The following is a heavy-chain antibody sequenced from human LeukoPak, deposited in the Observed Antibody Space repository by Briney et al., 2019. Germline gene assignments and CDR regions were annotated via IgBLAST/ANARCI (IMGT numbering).Heavy chain of an antibody. CDR3: AKVNFGESRDAIDI. J-gene: IGHJ3*02. Sequence: PGGSLRLSCAASGFTFSSYGMHWVRQAPGKGLEWVAVISYDGSTKYYADSVKGRFTISRDNSKNTLYLQMNSLRAEDTAVYYCAKVNFGESRDAIDIWGQGTMVTVSS. CDR1: GFTFSSYG. D-gene: IGHD3-10*01. CDR2: ISYDGSTK. V-gene: IGHV3-30*18.